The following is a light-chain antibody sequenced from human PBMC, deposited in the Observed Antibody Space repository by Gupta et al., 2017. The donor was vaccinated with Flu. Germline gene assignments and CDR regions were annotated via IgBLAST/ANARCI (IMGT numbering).Light chain of an antibody. V-gene: IGKV3-11*01. Sequence: SPANMSLSKGERATRSCRDSQSVSSYLEWYQQKPVQAPRLIIYDASNSAIGSTVRFSGSGYEKDFTLTSSSRENEDFAVYYGQQRSNTLTFGRGTKVDIK. CDR1: QSVSSY. CDR3: QQRSNTLT. J-gene: IGKJ4*01. CDR2: DAS.